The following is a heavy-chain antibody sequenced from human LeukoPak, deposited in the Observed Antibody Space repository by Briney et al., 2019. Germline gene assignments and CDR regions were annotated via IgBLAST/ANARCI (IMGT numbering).Heavy chain of an antibody. CDR3: ATRSYFYHYMDV. CDR1: GGSIRSGSYY. V-gene: IGHV4-39*01. Sequence: SETLSLTCTVSGGSIRSGSYYWGWIRQPPGKGLEWIGNVYYSGSSYCNPSLKSRVTISVDSSKNQFSLKLTSVTAADTAIYYCATRSYFYHYMDVWGKGTTVTVSS. J-gene: IGHJ6*03. CDR2: VYYSGSS.